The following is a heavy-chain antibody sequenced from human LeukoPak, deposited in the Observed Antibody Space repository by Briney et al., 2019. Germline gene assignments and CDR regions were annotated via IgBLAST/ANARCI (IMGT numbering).Heavy chain of an antibody. V-gene: IGHV3-48*01. CDR1: GFTFGSYG. D-gene: IGHD3-22*01. CDR3: AREGGYSHAFDY. Sequence: SGGSLRLSCAASGFTFGSYGMNWVRQAPGKGLEWVSYISSSSSSIYYADSVEGRFTISRDNAKKSLYLQMNSLRAEDTAVYYCAREGGYSHAFDYWGQGTLVTVSS. CDR2: ISSSSSSI. J-gene: IGHJ4*02.